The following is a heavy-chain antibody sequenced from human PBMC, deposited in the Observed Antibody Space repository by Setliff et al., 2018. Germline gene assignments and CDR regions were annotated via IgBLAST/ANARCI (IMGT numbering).Heavy chain of an antibody. V-gene: IGHV4-39*07. J-gene: IGHJ4*02. Sequence: PSETLSLTCSVSGDSINSGDYFWSWIRQTPGMGLEWIGCVYYSGNTYYSPSLKSRVTMFVDTSKNQFSLMLYSVTAADTAIYYCARYDSSGYSENYYFDYWGQGTLVTVSS. CDR1: GDSINSGDYF. CDR2: VYYSGNT. CDR3: ARYDSSGYSENYYFDY. D-gene: IGHD3-22*01.